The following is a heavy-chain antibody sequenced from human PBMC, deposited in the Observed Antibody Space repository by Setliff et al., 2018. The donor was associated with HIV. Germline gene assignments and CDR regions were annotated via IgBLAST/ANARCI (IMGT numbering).Heavy chain of an antibody. V-gene: IGHV1-2*02. CDR1: GYTFTDYY. CDR3: ARFRKFQLVGALDY. CDR2: INPKSGGT. J-gene: IGHJ4*02. Sequence: GSVKVSCKASGYTFTDYYMHWVRQAPGQGLEWMGWINPKSGGTNSALKFQGRVTMTRNTSISTAYMELSSLRSEDTAVYYCARFRKFQLVGALDYWGQGTLVTVSS. D-gene: IGHD1-26*01.